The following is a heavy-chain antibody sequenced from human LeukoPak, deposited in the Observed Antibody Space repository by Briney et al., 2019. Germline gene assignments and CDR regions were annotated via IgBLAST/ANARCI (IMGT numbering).Heavy chain of an antibody. CDR2: INQDGSEI. CDR1: GFTFSNYW. V-gene: IGHV3-7*01. CDR3: AREHYYDSSGYYINYYYMDV. J-gene: IGHJ6*03. D-gene: IGHD3-22*01. Sequence: GGSLRLSCAASGFTFSNYWMSWVRQAPGKGLEWLANINQDGSEIYYVDSVKGRFTISRDNAKNSLYLQVNSLRAEDTAVYYCAREHYYDSSGYYINYYYMDVWGKGTTVTVSS.